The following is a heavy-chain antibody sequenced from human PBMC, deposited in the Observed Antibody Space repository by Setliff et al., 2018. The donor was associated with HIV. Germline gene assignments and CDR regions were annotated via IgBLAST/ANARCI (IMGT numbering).Heavy chain of an antibody. CDR1: GFTFTDSA. D-gene: IGHD3-10*01. CDR2: IVVGRGNT. V-gene: IGHV1-58*01. J-gene: IGHJ3*02. CDR3: VADPSISMVRGLILGSTFDI. Sequence: SVKVSCKASGFTFTDSAVQWVRQTRGQRLEWIGWIVVGRGNTKYAQQFQGRVTITRDMSTSTAYMELSSLRSEDTAVYYCVADPSISMVRGLILGSTFDIWGQGTMVTVSS.